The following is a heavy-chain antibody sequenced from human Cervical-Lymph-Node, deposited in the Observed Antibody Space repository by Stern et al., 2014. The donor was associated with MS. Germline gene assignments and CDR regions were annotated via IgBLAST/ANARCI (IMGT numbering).Heavy chain of an antibody. CDR2: INPNGSVT. V-gene: IGHV1-46*01. Sequence: MQLVESGPEVKKPGASGMVSCKTSGYTFTNYYIHWVRQAPGQGLEWMGIINPNGSVTASAQKFQGRLTMTRDTSTTTVYMRLITLTSEDTAMYYCTRAVGGVGREWGQGTLVFVSS. CDR1: GYTFTNYY. D-gene: IGHD3-16*01. J-gene: IGHJ4*02. CDR3: TRAVGGVGRE.